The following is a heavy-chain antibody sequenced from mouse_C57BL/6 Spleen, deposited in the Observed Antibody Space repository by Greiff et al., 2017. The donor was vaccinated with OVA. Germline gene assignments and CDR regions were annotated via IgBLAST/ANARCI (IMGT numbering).Heavy chain of an antibody. CDR2: ISNGGGST. Sequence: EVKVEESGGGLVQPGGSLKLSCAASGFTFSDYYMYWVRQTPEKRLEWVAYISNGGGSTYYPDTVKGRFTISRDNAKNTLYLQMSRLKSEDTAMYYCARDNTGYFDYWGQGTTLTVSS. D-gene: IGHD1-3*01. CDR3: ARDNTGYFDY. J-gene: IGHJ2*01. CDR1: GFTFSDYY. V-gene: IGHV5-12*01.